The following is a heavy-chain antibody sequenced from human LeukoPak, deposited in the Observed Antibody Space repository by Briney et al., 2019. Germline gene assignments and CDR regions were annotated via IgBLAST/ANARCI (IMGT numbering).Heavy chain of an antibody. Sequence: PGGSPRLSCAASGFTFSSYAMSWVRQAPGKGLEWVSLISTSGRTHYADSVQGRFTISRDNSKNTLSLHMNSLRAEDTAVYYCARDLDSSGYYHVVDSWGQGALVTVSS. CDR2: ISTSGRT. V-gene: IGHV3-23*01. J-gene: IGHJ4*02. CDR1: GFTFSSYA. CDR3: ARDLDSSGYYHVVDS. D-gene: IGHD3-22*01.